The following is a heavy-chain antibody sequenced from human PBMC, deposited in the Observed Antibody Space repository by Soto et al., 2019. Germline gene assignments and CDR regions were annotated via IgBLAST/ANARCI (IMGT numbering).Heavy chain of an antibody. V-gene: IGHV4-61*01. D-gene: IGHD3-22*01. CDR3: ARGITMSALDAFDI. J-gene: IGHJ3*02. CDR1: GGSVSRGSYY. CDR2: IYYSGST. Sequence: SDTLSLTCTVSGGSVSRGSYYWSWIRQPPGKGLEWIGYIYYSGSTNYNPSLKSRVTISVDTSKNQFSLKLSSVTAADTAVYYCARGITMSALDAFDIWGQGTMVTVSS.